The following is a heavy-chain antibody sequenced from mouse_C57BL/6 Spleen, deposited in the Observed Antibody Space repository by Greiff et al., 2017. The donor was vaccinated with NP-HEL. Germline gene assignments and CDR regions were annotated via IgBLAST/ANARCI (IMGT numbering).Heavy chain of an antibody. CDR2: IWSGGST. CDR1: GFSLTSYG. CDR3: ARTYYSNYSYAMDY. D-gene: IGHD2-5*01. V-gene: IGHV2-2*01. Sequence: QVQLQQSGPGLVQPSQSLSITCTVSGFSLTSYGVHWVRQSPGKGLEWLGVIWSGGSTDYNAAFISRLSISKDNSKSQVFFKMNSLQADDTAIYYCARTYYSNYSYAMDYWGQGTSVTVSS. J-gene: IGHJ4*01.